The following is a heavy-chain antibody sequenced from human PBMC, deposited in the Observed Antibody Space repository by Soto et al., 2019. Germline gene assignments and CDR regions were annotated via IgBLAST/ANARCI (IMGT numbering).Heavy chain of an antibody. J-gene: IGHJ4*02. CDR2: IIPILGIA. Sequence: GASVKVSCKASGGAFSSYTISWVRQAPGQGLEWMGRIIPILGIANYAQKFQGRVTITADKSTSTAYMELSSLRSEDTAVYYCAREGVWSSSWYVYWGQGTLVTVSS. CDR3: AREGVWSSSWYVY. CDR1: GGAFSSYT. D-gene: IGHD6-13*01. V-gene: IGHV1-69*04.